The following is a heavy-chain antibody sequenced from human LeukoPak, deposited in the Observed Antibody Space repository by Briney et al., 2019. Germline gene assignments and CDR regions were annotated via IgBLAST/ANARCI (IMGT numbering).Heavy chain of an antibody. CDR3: ARDHYYDSSGYYRPFDI. Sequence: SETLSLTCTVSGGSISNSSYYWGWIRQPPGKGLEWIGSMSYSGSTYYNPSLKSRVTIAVDTSKTQFSLKLSSVTAADTAVYYCARDHYYDSSGYYRPFDIWGQGTMVTVSS. V-gene: IGHV4-39*07. CDR2: MSYSGST. CDR1: GGSISNSSYY. J-gene: IGHJ3*02. D-gene: IGHD3-22*01.